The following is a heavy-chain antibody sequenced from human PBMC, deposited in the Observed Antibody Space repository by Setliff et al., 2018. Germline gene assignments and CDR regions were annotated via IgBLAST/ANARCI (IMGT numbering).Heavy chain of an antibody. D-gene: IGHD6-13*01. V-gene: IGHV1-24*01. Sequence: ASVKVSCKVSGYTLTELSMHWVRQAPGKGLEWMGGFDPEDGETIYAQKFQGRVTMTEDTSTDTAYMELSSLRSEDTAVYYCATVEAMTIAAAGTTIFDYWGQGTLVTVSS. CDR2: FDPEDGET. CDR3: ATVEAMTIAAAGTTIFDY. J-gene: IGHJ4*02. CDR1: GYTLTELS.